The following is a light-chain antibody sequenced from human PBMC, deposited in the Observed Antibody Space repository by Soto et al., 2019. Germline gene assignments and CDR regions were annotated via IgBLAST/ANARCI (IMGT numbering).Light chain of an antibody. CDR1: QVIRNT. J-gene: IGKJ4*01. CDR3: LQHDSYPRT. V-gene: IGKV1-17*01. Sequence: DIQMTQSPSSLSASVGDTVTITCRASQVIRNTLGWYQQKPGNAPKGLIYAVSILQSGVPSRFIGSGSWTEFTLTISCLQPEDFATYYCLQHDSYPRTFGGGTKVEIK. CDR2: AVS.